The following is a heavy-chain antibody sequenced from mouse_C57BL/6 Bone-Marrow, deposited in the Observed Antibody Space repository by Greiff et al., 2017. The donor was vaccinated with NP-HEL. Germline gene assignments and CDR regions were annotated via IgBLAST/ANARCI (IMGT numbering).Heavy chain of an antibody. J-gene: IGHJ3*01. D-gene: IGHD2-1*01. CDR2: IYPGDGDT. Sequence: VQRVESGPELVKPGASVKISCKASGYAFSSSWMNWVKQRPGKGLEWIGRIYPGDGDTNYNGKFKGKATLTADKSSSTAYMQLSSLTSEDSAVYFCARNYGNYGRFAYWGQGTLVTVSA. V-gene: IGHV1-82*01. CDR3: ARNYGNYGRFAY. CDR1: GYAFSSSW.